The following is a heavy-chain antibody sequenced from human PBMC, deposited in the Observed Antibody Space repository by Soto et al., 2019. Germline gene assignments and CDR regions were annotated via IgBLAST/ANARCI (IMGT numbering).Heavy chain of an antibody. J-gene: IGHJ3*02. CDR1: GYTFSAYT. Sequence: QAQLVQSGAEMNKPGASVKVSCKATGYTFSAYTMNWVRQAPGQSLEWMGWVNAGSGNTKYSQNFPGRVSITSDTSASTVYMELTGLTSEDTAVYYCARDTETLGPRANDALDIWGQGTMVTVSS. CDR2: VNAGSGNT. CDR3: ARDTETLGPRANDALDI. V-gene: IGHV1-3*01. D-gene: IGHD3-3*02.